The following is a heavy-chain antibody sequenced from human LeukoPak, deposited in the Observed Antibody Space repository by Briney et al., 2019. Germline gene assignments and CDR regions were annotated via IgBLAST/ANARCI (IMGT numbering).Heavy chain of an antibody. CDR1: GGSISSYY. D-gene: IGHD3-22*01. J-gene: IGHJ6*02. V-gene: IGHV4-59*08. CDR2: IYYCEST. Sequence: SETLSLTCTVSGGSISSYYWSWIRQPPGKGLEGIRYIYYCESTNYNPSLKSRVTISVDTSENPFSLKLSSVTGADTAVYYCARLPVLSSGYSYGMDVWGQGTTVTVSS. CDR3: ARLPVLSSGYSYGMDV.